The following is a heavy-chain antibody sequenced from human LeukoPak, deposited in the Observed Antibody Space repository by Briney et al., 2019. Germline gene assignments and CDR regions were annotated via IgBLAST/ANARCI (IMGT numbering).Heavy chain of an antibody. Sequence: GGSLRLSCAASGFTFSSYAMSWVRQAPGKGLEWVSAVSGSGGSTYYADSVKGRFTISRDNSKNTLYLQMNSLRAEDTAVYYCAKLVEYYDILTEDDYWGQGTLVTVSS. CDR1: GFTFSSYA. CDR2: VSGSGGST. CDR3: AKLVEYYDILTEDDY. V-gene: IGHV3-23*01. J-gene: IGHJ4*02. D-gene: IGHD3-9*01.